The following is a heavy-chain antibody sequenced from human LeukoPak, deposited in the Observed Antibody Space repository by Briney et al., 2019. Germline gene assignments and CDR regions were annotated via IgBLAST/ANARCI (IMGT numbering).Heavy chain of an antibody. CDR3: ATGMDNYDGSGYCSYFQH. Sequence: GGSLRLSCAASGFTFSSCSMNWVRQAPGKGLEWVSSISSSSSYIYYADSVKGRFTISRDNAKNSLYLQMNSLRAEDTAVYYCATGMDNYDGSGYCSYFQHWGQGTLVTVSS. D-gene: IGHD3-22*01. V-gene: IGHV3-21*01. CDR1: GFTFSSCS. J-gene: IGHJ1*01. CDR2: ISSSSSYI.